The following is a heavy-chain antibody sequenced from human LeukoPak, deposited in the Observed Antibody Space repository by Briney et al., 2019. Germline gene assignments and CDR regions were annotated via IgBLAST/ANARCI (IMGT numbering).Heavy chain of an antibody. CDR3: GSTSCYYGCIFSYYYYGMDV. D-gene: IGHD2-2*01. J-gene: IGHJ6*02. CDR1: GGTFSSYA. Sequence: SVKVSCKASGGTFSSYAISWVRQAPGQGLEWMGGIIPIFGTANYAQKFQGRVTITADESTSTAYMELSSLRSEDTAVYYCGSTSCYYGCIFSYYYYGMDVWGQGTTVTVSS. V-gene: IGHV1-69*13. CDR2: IIPIFGTA.